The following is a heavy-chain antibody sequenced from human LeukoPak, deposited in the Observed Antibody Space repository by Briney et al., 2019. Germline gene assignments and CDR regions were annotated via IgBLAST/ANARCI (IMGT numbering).Heavy chain of an antibody. Sequence: GGTVTLTCAGSRFTFSSYWMSWVRPAPGKEWEGVAVISYDGSNKYYEDYVKGRFTISRDISKNTLYLRMNRLRAEDAAVYECARGEFVNMATIWSAFDIWGQGTMVTVSS. J-gene: IGHJ3*02. CDR1: RFTFSSYW. CDR2: ISYDGSNK. V-gene: IGHV3-30*03. D-gene: IGHD5-24*01. CDR3: ARGEFVNMATIWSAFDI.